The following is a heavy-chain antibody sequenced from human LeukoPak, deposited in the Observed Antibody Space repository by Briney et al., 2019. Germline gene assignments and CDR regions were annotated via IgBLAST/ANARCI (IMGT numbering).Heavy chain of an antibody. CDR3: ASDEGGSVFIYI. V-gene: IGHV3-30*09. Sequence: PGGSLRLSCAASGFNFNTYAMRWVRQAPGKGLEWLAVISDGGSDKYYGASVRGRFAISRDNSKNTLYLHMSSLRPEDSAVYSCASDEGGSVFIYIWGEGTLVIASS. CDR1: GFNFNTYA. D-gene: IGHD5-12*01. CDR2: ISDGGSDK. J-gene: IGHJ3*02.